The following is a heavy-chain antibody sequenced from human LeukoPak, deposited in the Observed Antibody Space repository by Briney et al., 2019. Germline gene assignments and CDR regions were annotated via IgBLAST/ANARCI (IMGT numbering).Heavy chain of an antibody. D-gene: IGHD6-19*01. J-gene: IGHJ3*02. CDR2: IYYSGST. Sequence: SETLSLSCTVSGGSISSYYWSWIRQPPGKGLEWIGYIYYSGSTNYNPSLKSRVTISVDTSKNQFSLKLSSVTAADTAVYYCARDQRSSGWYIGGAFDIWGQGTMVTVSS. V-gene: IGHV4-59*01. CDR1: GGSISSYY. CDR3: ARDQRSSGWYIGGAFDI.